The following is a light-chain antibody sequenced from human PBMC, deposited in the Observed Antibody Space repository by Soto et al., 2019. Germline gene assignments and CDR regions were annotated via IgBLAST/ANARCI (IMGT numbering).Light chain of an antibody. CDR2: WAS. J-gene: IGKJ4*01. V-gene: IGKV4-1*01. CDR3: QQYAQWPIT. CDR1: HSLLFDTNNKNF. Sequence: DILMTQSPDSLVVSLGERASVSCKSSHSLLFDTNNKNFLAWYQQKAGQPPKLLIYWASARESGVPDRFSGSGSGTDFTLTISSLQAEDVAVYYCQQYAQWPITLGGGTKVEVK.